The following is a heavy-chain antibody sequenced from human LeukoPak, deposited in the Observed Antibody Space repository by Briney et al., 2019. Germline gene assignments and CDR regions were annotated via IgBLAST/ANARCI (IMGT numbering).Heavy chain of an antibody. Sequence: SETLSLTCTVSGGSISSYYWSWIRQPPGKGLEWIGYIYYSGSTNYNPSLKSRVTISVDTSKNQFSLKLSSVTAADTAVYYCARGYGSTRCYGGGGFDYWGQGTLVTVSS. V-gene: IGHV4-59*01. CDR3: ARGYGSTRCYGGGGFDY. D-gene: IGHD2-2*01. CDR1: GGSISSYY. J-gene: IGHJ4*02. CDR2: IYYSGST.